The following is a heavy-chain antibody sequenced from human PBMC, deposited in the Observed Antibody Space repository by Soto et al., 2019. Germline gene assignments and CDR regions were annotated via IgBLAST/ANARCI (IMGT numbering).Heavy chain of an antibody. CDR3: AMEYCSSTSWYRDY. CDR2: IIPILGKA. Sequence: QVQLVQSGAEVKKPGSSVKVSCKASGGTFSSYTISWVRQAPGQGLEWMGRIIPILGKANYAQRFQGRVTMTAGKSTGTAYMELRSLRSEDTAVYYCAMEYCSSTSWYRDYWGQGTLVTVSS. V-gene: IGHV1-69*02. D-gene: IGHD2-2*02. CDR1: GGTFSSYT. J-gene: IGHJ4*02.